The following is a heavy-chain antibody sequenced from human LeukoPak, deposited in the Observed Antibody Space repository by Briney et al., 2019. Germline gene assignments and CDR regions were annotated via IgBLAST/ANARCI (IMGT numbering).Heavy chain of an antibody. D-gene: IGHD3-3*01. CDR1: GGSISSGGYS. Sequence: NPSETLSLTCAVSGGSISSGGYSWSWIRQPPGKGLEWIGYIYHSGSTYYNPSLKSRVTISVDRSKNQFSLKLSSVTAADTAVYYCARSLRFGYYGMDVWGQGTTVTVSS. CDR3: ARSLRFGYYGMDV. J-gene: IGHJ6*02. CDR2: IYHSGST. V-gene: IGHV4-30-2*01.